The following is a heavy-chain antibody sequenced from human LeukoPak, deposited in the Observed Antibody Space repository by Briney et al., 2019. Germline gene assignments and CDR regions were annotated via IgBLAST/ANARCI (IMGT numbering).Heavy chain of an antibody. V-gene: IGHV3-15*01. CDR2: IKSKTDGGTT. CDR1: GFTFSNAW. Sequence: IPGGSLRLSCAASGFTFSNAWMSWVRQAPGKGLEWVGRIKSKTDGGTTDYAAPVKGGFTISRDDSKNTLYLQMNSLKTEDTAVYYCTTLDSSGYYGYFDYWGQGTLVTVSS. D-gene: IGHD3-22*01. J-gene: IGHJ4*02. CDR3: TTLDSSGYYGYFDY.